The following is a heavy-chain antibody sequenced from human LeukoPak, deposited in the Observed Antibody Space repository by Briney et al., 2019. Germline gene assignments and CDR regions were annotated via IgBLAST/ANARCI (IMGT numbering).Heavy chain of an antibody. CDR3: AKVKVVGYSTFDY. D-gene: IGHD3-22*01. V-gene: IGHV3-23*01. Sequence: GGSLRLSCVASGFTFSNSAMSWVRPAPGKGLEWVSGFTRNDETTSYADSVKGRFTISRDNSRDTLYLQMNSLTAEDTAVYYCAKVKVVGYSTFDYWGQGTLVTVSP. CDR2: FTRNDETT. J-gene: IGHJ4*02. CDR1: GFTFSNSA.